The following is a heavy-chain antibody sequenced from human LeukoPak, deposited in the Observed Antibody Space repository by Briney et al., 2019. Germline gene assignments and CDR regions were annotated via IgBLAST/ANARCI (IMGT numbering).Heavy chain of an antibody. CDR3: ARGSNSSSSRVDY. V-gene: IGHV4-39*07. CDR1: GGSISSSSYY. D-gene: IGHD6-6*01. J-gene: IGHJ4*02. Sequence: SETLSLTCTVSGGSISSSSYYWGWIRQPPGKGLEWIGSIYYSGSTYYNPSLKSRVTISVDTSKNQFSLKLSSVTAADTAVYYCARGSNSSSSRVDYWGQGTLVTISS. CDR2: IYYSGST.